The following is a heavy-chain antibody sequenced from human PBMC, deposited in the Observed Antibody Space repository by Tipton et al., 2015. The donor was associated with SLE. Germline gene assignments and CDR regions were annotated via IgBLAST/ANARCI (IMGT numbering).Heavy chain of an antibody. D-gene: IGHD3-10*01. CDR2: LYSRGSA. CDR3: ARDPRGGDAFDI. V-gene: IGHV4-39*07. CDR1: GGSISSGSHW. Sequence: TLSLTCTVSGGSISSGSHWWGWIRQPPGKGPEWIGTLYSRGSAYSNPSLQSRVTISPDTSKNQFFLRVSSVTAADTAVYYCARDPRGGDAFDIWGQGTMVTVSS. J-gene: IGHJ3*02.